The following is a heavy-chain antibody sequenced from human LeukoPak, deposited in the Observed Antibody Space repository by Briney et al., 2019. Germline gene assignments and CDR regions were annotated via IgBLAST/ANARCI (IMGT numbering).Heavy chain of an antibody. CDR3: ARVTMVQGVTAYFYYGMDV. CDR2: NSAYNGNT. D-gene: IGHD3-10*01. CDR1: GYTFTSHG. Sequence: AAVKVSCKDSGYTFTSHGNSLVRLDPAQGLEWMGVNSAYNGNTNDAQKLQGRVTMTTDSSTSTAYMELRSLRSDDTAVYYCARVTMVQGVTAYFYYGMDVWGQGTTVTVSS. V-gene: IGHV1-18*01. J-gene: IGHJ6*01.